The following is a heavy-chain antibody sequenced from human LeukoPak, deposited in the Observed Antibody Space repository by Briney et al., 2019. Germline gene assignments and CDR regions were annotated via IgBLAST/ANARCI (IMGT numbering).Heavy chain of an antibody. Sequence: GESLKISCKGSGYSFTSYWIGWVRQMPGKGLEWMGIIYPGDSDTRYSPSFQGQVTISADKSISTAYLQWSSLKASDTAMYYCAITGPMVRAKDPNYYGMDVWGQGPTVTVSS. CDR1: GYSFTSYW. J-gene: IGHJ6*02. V-gene: IGHV5-51*01. D-gene: IGHD3-10*01. CDR3: AITGPMVRAKDPNYYGMDV. CDR2: IYPGDSDT.